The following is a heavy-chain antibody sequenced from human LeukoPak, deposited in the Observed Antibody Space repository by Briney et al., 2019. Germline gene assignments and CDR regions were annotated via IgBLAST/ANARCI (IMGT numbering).Heavy chain of an antibody. D-gene: IGHD5-24*01. J-gene: IGHJ4*02. CDR1: GITFDSHW. CDR3: ARDGDGYNFPFDY. V-gene: IGHV3-7*03. Sequence: GGSLRLSCAASGITFDSHWMSWIRQAPGKGLEWVANIKQDESEKYYVDSVKGRFTISRDNAKKSLYLQMNSLRAEDTAVYYCARDGDGYNFPFDYWGQGTLVTVSS. CDR2: IKQDESEK.